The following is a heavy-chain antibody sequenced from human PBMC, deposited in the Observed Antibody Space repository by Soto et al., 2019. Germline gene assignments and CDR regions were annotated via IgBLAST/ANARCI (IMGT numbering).Heavy chain of an antibody. CDR1: GGSFSGYY. V-gene: IGHV4-34*01. Sequence: QVQLQQWGAGLLKPSETLSLTCAVYGGSFSGYYWSWIRQPPGKGLEWIGEINHSGSTNYNPSLKSRATISVDTSKNQFSLKLSSVTAADTAVYYCARGAAAGTENWFDPWGQGTMVTVSS. J-gene: IGHJ5*02. D-gene: IGHD6-13*01. CDR3: ARGAAAGTENWFDP. CDR2: INHSGST.